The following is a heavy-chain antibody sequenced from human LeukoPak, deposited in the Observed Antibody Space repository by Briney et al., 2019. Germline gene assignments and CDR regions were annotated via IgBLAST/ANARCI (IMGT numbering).Heavy chain of an antibody. CDR3: AKRGVVIRVILVGFHKEAYYFES. V-gene: IGHV3-23*01. Sequence: GGSLRLSCAVSGITLSNYGMSWVRQAPGKGLEWVAGISDSGGSTNYADSVKGRFTVSRDNPKNTLYLQMNSLRAEDTAVYFCAKRGVVIRVILVGFHKEAYYFESWGQGALVTVSS. D-gene: IGHD3/OR15-3a*01. CDR1: GITLSNYG. J-gene: IGHJ4*02. CDR2: ISDSGGST.